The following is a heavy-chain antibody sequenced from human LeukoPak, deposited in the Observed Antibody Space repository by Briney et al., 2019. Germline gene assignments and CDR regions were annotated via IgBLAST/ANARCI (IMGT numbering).Heavy chain of an antibody. CDR1: GLTFSSFA. J-gene: IGHJ3*01. CDR3: AKGGRRDYYDSSH. CDR2: ISGSGSTT. V-gene: IGHV3-23*01. Sequence: PRGPLRLPCAASGLTFSSFAMTWLRQAPGKGLDWVSGISGSGSTTYYADSVKGRFTISRDNSKNTLYLQMNSLRVEDTAIYYCAKGGRRDYYDSSHWGQGTMVTVSS. D-gene: IGHD3-22*01.